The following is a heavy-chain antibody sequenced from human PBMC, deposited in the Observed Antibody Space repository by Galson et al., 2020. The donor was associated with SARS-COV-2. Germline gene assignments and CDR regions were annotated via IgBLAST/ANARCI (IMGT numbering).Heavy chain of an antibody. CDR3: AKNRDSPKEWEPSEY. V-gene: IGHV3-23*01. J-gene: IGHJ4*02. D-gene: IGHD1-26*01. Sequence: GGSLRLSCAASGFSFRSSAMSWVRQAPGQGLEWVSGISNSGWWTYYAASVKGRFTISRDNSKNTLYLQMNSLRAEDTAVYYCAKNRDSPKEWEPSEYWGQGTLVTVSS. CDR2: ISNSGWWT. CDR1: GFSFRSSA.